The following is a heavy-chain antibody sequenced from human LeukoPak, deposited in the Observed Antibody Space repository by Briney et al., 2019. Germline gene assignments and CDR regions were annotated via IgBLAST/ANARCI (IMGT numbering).Heavy chain of an antibody. CDR2: ITAYNGDT. Sequence: ASVKVSCKASGYTFTSYGITWVRQAPGQGLEWMGWITAYNGDTKYAQKFQGRLTMTTDTSTSTANMELKSLRSDDTAVYYCAKDQGWCSGGSCYPQHWDQGTLVTVSS. CDR3: AKDQGWCSGGSCYPQH. CDR1: GYTFTSYG. D-gene: IGHD2-15*01. J-gene: IGHJ1*01. V-gene: IGHV1-18*01.